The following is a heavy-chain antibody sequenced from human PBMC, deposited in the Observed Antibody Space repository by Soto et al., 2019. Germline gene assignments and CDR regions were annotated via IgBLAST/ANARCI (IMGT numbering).Heavy chain of an antibody. Sequence: QVQLEESGPGLVKPSQTLSLMCTVSGVPISGSDYRWSWIRQSPGKGLEWIGYIFPSGATHYNSSLGSRITMSVETSKSQFSLRLTAVTAADTAVYFCARGSAAKRYFDLWGRGTLVTVSS. CDR3: ARGSAAKRYFDL. CDR1: GVPISGSDYR. V-gene: IGHV4-30-4*01. CDR2: IFPSGAT. D-gene: IGHD5-18*01. J-gene: IGHJ2*01.